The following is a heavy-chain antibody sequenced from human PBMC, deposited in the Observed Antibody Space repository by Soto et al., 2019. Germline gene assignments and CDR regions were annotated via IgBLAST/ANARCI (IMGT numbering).Heavy chain of an antibody. CDR2: IYSDGSG. Sequence: EVQLVESGGGLVRPGGSLTLSCAASGFTVSSNYINWVRQAPGKGLEWVSVIYSDGSGFYADSVKGRITISRDDSKNTLYLQMNSLRAEDTAVYYCARRMAYGDYRGAFDIWGQGTMVTVTS. CDR3: ARRMAYGDYRGAFDI. D-gene: IGHD4-17*01. V-gene: IGHV3-66*04. J-gene: IGHJ3*02. CDR1: GFTVSSNY.